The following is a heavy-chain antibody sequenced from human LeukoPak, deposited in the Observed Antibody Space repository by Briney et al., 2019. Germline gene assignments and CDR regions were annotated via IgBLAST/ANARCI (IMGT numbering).Heavy chain of an antibody. V-gene: IGHV4-39*01. CDR1: GGSISSSSYY. D-gene: IGHD7-27*01. CDR2: IYYSGST. Sequence: PSETLSLTCTVSGGSISSSSYYWGWIRQPPGKGLEWIGSIYYSGSTYYKSSLKSRVTISVDTSKNQFSLKLSSVTAADTAVYYCARLGDYWGGLVSFDYWGQGTLVTVSS. J-gene: IGHJ4*02. CDR3: ARLGDYWGGLVSFDY.